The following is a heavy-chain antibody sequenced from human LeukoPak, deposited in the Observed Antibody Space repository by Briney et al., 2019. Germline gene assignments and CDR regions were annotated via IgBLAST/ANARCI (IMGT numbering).Heavy chain of an antibody. Sequence: GGSLRLSCAVSGFTLSSTYMSWVRQAPGKGLEWVSIIYGGTSTYYAVSVKGRFTISRDDSRNTLYLQMSSLRAEDTAVYYCASRYEGASYFYYGMDVWGQGTTVTVSS. CDR3: ASRYEGASYFYYGMDV. D-gene: IGHD1-14*01. CDR2: IYGGTST. J-gene: IGHJ6*02. CDR1: GFTLSSTY. V-gene: IGHV3-66*01.